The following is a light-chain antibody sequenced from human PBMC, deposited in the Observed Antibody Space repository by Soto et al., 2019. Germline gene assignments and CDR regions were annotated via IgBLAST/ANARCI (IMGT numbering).Light chain of an antibody. Sequence: DIQLTQSPSFLSASVGDRVTITCRASQPISNYLAWYQQKPGKAPELLIYSASTLQSGVPSWFSGSGGGSWTEFSLTIRALQPDDFATYYCLQLNRYPLTFGGGTKV. CDR1: QPISNY. V-gene: IGKV1-9*01. CDR3: LQLNRYPLT. J-gene: IGKJ4*01. CDR2: SAS.